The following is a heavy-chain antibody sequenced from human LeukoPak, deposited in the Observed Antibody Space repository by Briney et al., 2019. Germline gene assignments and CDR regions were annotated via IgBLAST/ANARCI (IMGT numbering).Heavy chain of an antibody. Sequence: ASVKVSCKASGYTFTDYYVYWVRQALGQGLEWMGWIDPKNGGTRYAQKFQGWVTVSRDTSISTAYMELSTLKSDDTAVYCCARGRGVTTAGTSWFDPWGQGTLVIVSS. J-gene: IGHJ5*02. CDR1: GYTFTDYY. V-gene: IGHV1-2*04. D-gene: IGHD3-10*01. CDR2: IDPKNGGT. CDR3: ARGRGVTTAGTSWFDP.